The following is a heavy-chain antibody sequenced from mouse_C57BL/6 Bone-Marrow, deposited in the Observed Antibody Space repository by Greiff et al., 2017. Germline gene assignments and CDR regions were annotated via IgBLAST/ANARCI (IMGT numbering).Heavy chain of an antibody. V-gene: IGHV1-47*01. CDR3: ARGGNYGGYYFDY. Sequence: QVQLKESGAELVKPGASVKMSCKASGYTFTTYPTEWMKQNHGKSLEWIGNFHPYNDDTKYNEKFKGKATLTVEKSSSTVYLELSRLTSDDSAVYYCARGGNYGGYYFDYWGQGTTLTVSS. CDR1: GYTFTTYP. J-gene: IGHJ2*01. D-gene: IGHD2-1*01. CDR2: FHPYNDDT.